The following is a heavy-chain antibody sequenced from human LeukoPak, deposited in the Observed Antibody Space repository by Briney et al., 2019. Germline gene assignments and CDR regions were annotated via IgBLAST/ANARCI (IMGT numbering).Heavy chain of an antibody. J-gene: IGHJ4*02. Sequence: GGSLRLSCAASGLTFSGHGMHWVRQAPGKGLEWVAVIWYDGSNKYYADSVKGRFTISRDNSKNTLYLQMNSLRAEDTAVYYCAREFLVPAGHFDYWGQGTLVTVSS. CDR1: GLTFSGHG. CDR2: IWYDGSNK. D-gene: IGHD2-2*01. CDR3: AREFLVPAGHFDY. V-gene: IGHV3-33*01.